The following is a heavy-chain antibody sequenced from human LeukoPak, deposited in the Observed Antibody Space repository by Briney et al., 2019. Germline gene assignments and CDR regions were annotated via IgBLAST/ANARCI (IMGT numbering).Heavy chain of an antibody. CDR1: GFSFSEHW. CDR3: ARGPNSNWSGLDF. Sequence: GGYLRLSCTASGFSFSEHWMHWARQLPGKGLVWVSRISPTGSTTSYADSVKGRFTVSRDNAKNTLYLQVNNLRAEDTAVYYCARGPNSNWSGLDFWGQGTLLTVSS. D-gene: IGHD6-6*01. CDR2: ISPTGSTT. V-gene: IGHV3-74*01. J-gene: IGHJ4*02.